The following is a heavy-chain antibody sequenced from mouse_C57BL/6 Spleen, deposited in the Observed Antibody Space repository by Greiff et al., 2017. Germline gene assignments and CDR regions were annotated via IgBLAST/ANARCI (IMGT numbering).Heavy chain of an antibody. J-gene: IGHJ4*01. CDR1: GYTFTSYW. Sequence: QVQLQQPGAELVKPGASVKLSCKASGYTFTSYWMHWVKQRPGQGLEWIGMIHPNSGSTNYNEKFKSKATLTVDKSSSTAYMQLSSLTSEDSAVYYCIYYDYDDAMDYWGQGTSVTVSS. V-gene: IGHV1-64*01. D-gene: IGHD2-4*01. CDR2: IHPNSGST. CDR3: IYYDYDDAMDY.